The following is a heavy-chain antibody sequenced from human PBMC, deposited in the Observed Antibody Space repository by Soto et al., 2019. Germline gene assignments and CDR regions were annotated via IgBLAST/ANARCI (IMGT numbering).Heavy chain of an antibody. CDR3: AADQGTRIAGAGTDVFDI. Sequence: SVQVSCKASGFTFTSSAMQWVRQARAQRLEWIGWIVVGSGNTNYAQMLQERVTITRAMSTSTAYMELSSLRSEDTAGYYCAADQGTRIAGAGTDVFDIWGQGTMVTVSS. CDR2: IVVGSGNT. J-gene: IGHJ3*02. V-gene: IGHV1-58*02. CDR1: GFTFTSSA. D-gene: IGHD6-13*01.